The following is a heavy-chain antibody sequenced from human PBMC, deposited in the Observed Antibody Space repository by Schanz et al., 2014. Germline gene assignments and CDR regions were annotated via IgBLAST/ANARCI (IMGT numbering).Heavy chain of an antibody. J-gene: IGHJ4*02. CDR3: ARIGGSVFDY. Sequence: QVQLVESGGGVVQPGRSLRLSCAASGFMFSSYGMHWVRQAPGKGLEWVGVISYDGSKKSYADSVKGRFTISRDNSKNTLYLQMNSLRPEDTAVYYCARIGGSVFDYWAQGTLVNVSS. CDR1: GFMFSSYG. V-gene: IGHV3-30*03. CDR2: ISYDGSKK. D-gene: IGHD3-10*01.